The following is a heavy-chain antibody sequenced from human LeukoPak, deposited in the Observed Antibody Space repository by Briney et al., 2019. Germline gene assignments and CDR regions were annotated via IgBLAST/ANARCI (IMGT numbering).Heavy chain of an antibody. CDR3: AKVSSRLRFLEWLLPFDY. CDR1: GFTFSSYA. J-gene: IGHJ4*02. D-gene: IGHD3-3*01. CDR2: ISGSGGST. V-gene: IGHV3-23*01. Sequence: PGGSLRLSCAAPGFTFSSYAMSWVRQAPGKGLEWVSAISGSGGSTYYADSVKGRFTISRDNSKNTLYLQMNSLRAEDTAVYYCAKVSSRLRFLEWLLPFDYWGQGTLVTVSS.